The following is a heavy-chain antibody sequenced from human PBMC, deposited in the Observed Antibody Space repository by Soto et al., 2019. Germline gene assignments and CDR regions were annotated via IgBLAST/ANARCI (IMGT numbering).Heavy chain of an antibody. V-gene: IGHV4-31*03. Sequence: SETLSLTCTVSGGSISSGGYYWSWIRQHPGKGLEWIGYIYYSGSTYYNPSLKSRVTISVDTSKNQFSLKLSSVTAADTAVYYCARARYYDSSGYLLTNYYYYYGMDVWGQGTTVTVSS. D-gene: IGHD3-22*01. CDR2: IYYSGST. CDR1: GGSISSGGYY. J-gene: IGHJ6*02. CDR3: ARARYYDSSGYLLTNYYYYYGMDV.